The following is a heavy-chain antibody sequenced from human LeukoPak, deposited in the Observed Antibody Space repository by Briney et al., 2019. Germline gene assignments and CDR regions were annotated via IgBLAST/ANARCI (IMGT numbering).Heavy chain of an antibody. CDR1: GFTSGDYG. Sequence: GGSLRLSCEGSGFTSGDYGMSWVRQAPGKGPEWVAGISWNSDSTGYPDSVKGRFTISRDNAKNSLYLQMNSLRVEDTALYYCARDRRGITGTEWFDPWGQGTLVTVSS. D-gene: IGHD1-20*01. CDR3: ARDRRGITGTEWFDP. J-gene: IGHJ5*02. CDR2: ISWNSDST. V-gene: IGHV3-20*04.